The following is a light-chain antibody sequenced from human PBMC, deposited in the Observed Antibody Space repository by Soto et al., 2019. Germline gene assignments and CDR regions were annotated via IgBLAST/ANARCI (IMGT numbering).Light chain of an antibody. Sequence: DIVLTQSPGPLSLSPGERATLSCRSSQSVSSSYLAWYQQKPGQAPRLLIYGASSRATGIPDRFSGSGSGTDFTLTISRLEPEDFALYYCQQYNTSPFTFGQGTRLEI. J-gene: IGKJ5*01. CDR2: GAS. CDR3: QQYNTSPFT. V-gene: IGKV3-20*01. CDR1: QSVSSSY.